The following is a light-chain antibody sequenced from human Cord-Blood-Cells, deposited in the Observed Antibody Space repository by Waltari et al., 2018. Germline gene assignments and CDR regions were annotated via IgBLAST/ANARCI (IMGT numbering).Light chain of an antibody. CDR3: CSYAGSSTV. CDR1: SSDVGSYNL. CDR2: EGS. V-gene: IGLV2-23*03. J-gene: IGLJ1*01. Sequence: QSALTQPASVSGSPGQSITISCTGTSSDVGSYNLVSWYQQHPDKAPKLMIYEGSKRPSVVSNRFSGSKSGNTASLTISGLQAEDEADYYCCSYAGSSTVFGTGTKVTVL.